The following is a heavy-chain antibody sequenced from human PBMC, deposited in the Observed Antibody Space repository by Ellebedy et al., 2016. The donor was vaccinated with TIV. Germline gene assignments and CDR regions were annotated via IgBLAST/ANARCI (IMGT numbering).Heavy chain of an antibody. Sequence: SQTLSLTCAISGDSVSSNSAAWNWIRQSPSRGLECLGRTYYRSKWYNDYAVSVKIRITINPDTSKNQFSLQLNSVTPEDTAVYYCARAYSSGWYTIHAYFDYWGQGTLVTVSS. CDR2: TYYRSKWYN. CDR3: ARAYSSGWYTIHAYFDY. V-gene: IGHV6-1*01. J-gene: IGHJ4*02. CDR1: GDSVSSNSAA. D-gene: IGHD6-19*01.